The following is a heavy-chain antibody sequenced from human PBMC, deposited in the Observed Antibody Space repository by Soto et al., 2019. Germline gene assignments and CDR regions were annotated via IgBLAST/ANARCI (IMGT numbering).Heavy chain of an antibody. Sequence: EVHLVESGGGLVQPGRSLRLSCAASGFPFDDFAMHWVRQAPGKGLEWVSTISWNSGTIGYADSVKGRFTISRDNSKNSLYLQMNSLRADHTALYYCAKGEELDDMDVWGKGTTVTVSS. V-gene: IGHV3-9*01. CDR2: ISWNSGTI. CDR3: AKGEELDDMDV. J-gene: IGHJ6*03. D-gene: IGHD1-7*01. CDR1: GFPFDDFA.